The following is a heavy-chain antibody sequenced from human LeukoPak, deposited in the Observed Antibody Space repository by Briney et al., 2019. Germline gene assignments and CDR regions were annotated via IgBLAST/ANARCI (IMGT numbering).Heavy chain of an antibody. CDR3: TRGYFGPDY. V-gene: IGHV3-74*01. J-gene: IGHJ4*02. CDR1: GFSFSNYW. Sequence: PGGSLRLSCAASGFSFSNYWMHWVRQAPGKGLVWVSRINNDGSNTIDADSVKGRFTISRDNAKNTLYLQMNSLRAEDTAVYYCTRGYFGPDYWGQGTLSPSPQ. D-gene: IGHD2/OR15-2a*01. CDR2: INNDGSNT.